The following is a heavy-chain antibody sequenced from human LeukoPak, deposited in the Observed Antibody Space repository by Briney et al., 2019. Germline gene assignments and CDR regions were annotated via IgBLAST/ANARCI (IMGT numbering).Heavy chain of an antibody. CDR1: GFAFSDFY. D-gene: IGHD3-10*01. Sequence: PGGPLRLSCAASGFAFSDFYMFWLRQAPGKGLEWISYISNSGSTLYYADSVKGRFTISRDNDKNLLYLQMNSLRADDTAVYYCARDALGSYDYWGQGTLVTVSS. CDR2: ISNSGSTL. CDR3: ARDALGSYDY. J-gene: IGHJ4*02. V-gene: IGHV3-11*01.